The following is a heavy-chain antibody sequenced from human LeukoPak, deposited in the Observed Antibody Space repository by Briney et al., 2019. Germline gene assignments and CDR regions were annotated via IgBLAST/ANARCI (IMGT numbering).Heavy chain of an antibody. D-gene: IGHD1-1*01. CDR2: VYDRGST. V-gene: IGHV4-59*08. J-gene: IGHJ4*02. CDR3: ARSRTITDPYNELDY. CDR1: GGSISGYY. Sequence: SETLSLTCSVSGGSISGYYWSWIRQPPGKGLEWLGCVYDRGSTYYNPSLKSRVTISLDTSRNQFSLKLSSVAAADTAVYYCARSRTITDPYNELDYWGQGTLVTVSS.